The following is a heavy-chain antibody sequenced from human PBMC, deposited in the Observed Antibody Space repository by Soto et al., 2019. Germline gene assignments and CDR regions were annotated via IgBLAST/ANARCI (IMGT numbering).Heavy chain of an antibody. J-gene: IGHJ3*02. CDR2: IYWSGNT. CDR3: ARGAADYGDAFDI. D-gene: IGHD4-17*01. V-gene: IGHV4-31*03. Sequence: QVRLQESGPGLVKPSQTLSLTCRVSGDSTSRGGYYWSWIRQHPGKGLEWFGYIYWSGNTYFNPSLKSRVSISLGTSSNQFSLNLTSVTAADTAVYYCARGAADYGDAFDIWGQGTTVTVSS. CDR1: GDSTSRGGYY.